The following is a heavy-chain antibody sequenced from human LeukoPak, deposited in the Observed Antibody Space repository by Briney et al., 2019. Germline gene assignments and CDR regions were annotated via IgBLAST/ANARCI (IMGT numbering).Heavy chain of an antibody. D-gene: IGHD2-21*02. CDR3: ARGDGPTVTADYFQN. J-gene: IGHJ1*01. Sequence: GGTLRLSCAASGFTFSSYGMSWVRQAPGKGLEWVSAISGSGGSTYYADSVKGRFTISRDNAKNSLFLEMNSLRDEDTAFYYCARGDGPTVTADYFQNWGQGTLVTVS. CDR2: ISGSGGST. V-gene: IGHV3-23*01. CDR1: GFTFSSYG.